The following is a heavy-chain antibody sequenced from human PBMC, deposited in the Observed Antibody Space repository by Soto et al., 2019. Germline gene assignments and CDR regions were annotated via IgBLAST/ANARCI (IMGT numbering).Heavy chain of an antibody. J-gene: IGHJ6*03. Sequence: AGGSLRLSCAASGFTFSSYGMHWVRQAPGKGLEWVAVISYDGSNKYYADSVKGRFTISRDNSKNTLYLQMNSLRAEDTAVYYCAKVYSSSWPTNTHLGYYYYYMDVWGKGTTVTVSS. V-gene: IGHV3-30*18. D-gene: IGHD6-13*01. CDR2: ISYDGSNK. CDR3: AKVYSSSWPTNTHLGYYYYYMDV. CDR1: GFTFSSYG.